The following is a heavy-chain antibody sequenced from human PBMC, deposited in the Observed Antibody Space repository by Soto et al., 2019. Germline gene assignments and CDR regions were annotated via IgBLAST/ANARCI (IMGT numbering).Heavy chain of an antibody. CDR1: GFTFSSYA. CDR3: AKGTGYSSSWTPVYYYGMDV. J-gene: IGHJ6*02. D-gene: IGHD6-13*01. Sequence: GGSLRLSCAASGFTFSSYAMSWVRQAPGKGLEWVSAISGSGGSTYYADSVKGRFTISRDNSKNTLYLQMNSLRAEDTAVYYCAKGTGYSSSWTPVYYYGMDVWGQGTTVTVSS. CDR2: ISGSGGST. V-gene: IGHV3-23*01.